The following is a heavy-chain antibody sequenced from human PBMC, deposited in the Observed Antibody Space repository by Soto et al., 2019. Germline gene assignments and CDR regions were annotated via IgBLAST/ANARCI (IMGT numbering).Heavy chain of an antibody. D-gene: IGHD2-2*01. J-gene: IGHJ4*02. CDR3: ARLPRGEDDIVVVPAAMGGSAFDY. Sequence: SETLSLTCTVSGGSISSSSYYWGWIRQPPGKGLEWIGSIYYSGSTYYNPSLKSRVTISVDTSKNQFSLKLSSVTAADTAVYYCARLPRGEDDIVVVPAAMGGSAFDYWGQGTLVTVSS. V-gene: IGHV4-39*01. CDR2: IYYSGST. CDR1: GGSISSSSYY.